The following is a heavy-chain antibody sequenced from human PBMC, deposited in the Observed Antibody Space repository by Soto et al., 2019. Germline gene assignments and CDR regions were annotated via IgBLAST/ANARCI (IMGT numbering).Heavy chain of an antibody. CDR2: ISSSGSTI. J-gene: IGHJ4*02. V-gene: IGHV3-48*03. Sequence: EVQLVESGGGLVQPGGSLRLSCAASGFTFSSYEMNWVRQAPGKGLEWVSYISSSGSTIYYADSVKGRFTISRDNAKNSLYLQMNSLRAEDTAVYYCARAPSVGYSYGLADYWGQGTLVTVSS. D-gene: IGHD5-18*01. CDR3: ARAPSVGYSYGLADY. CDR1: GFTFSSYE.